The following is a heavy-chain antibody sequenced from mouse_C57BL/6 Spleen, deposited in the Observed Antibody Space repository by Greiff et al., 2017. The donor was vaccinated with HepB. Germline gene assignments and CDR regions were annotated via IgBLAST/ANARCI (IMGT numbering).Heavy chain of an antibody. CDR2: ISYDGSN. CDR3: ARAVTYYDYDAWFAY. J-gene: IGHJ3*01. Sequence: EVKLVESGPGLVKPSQSLSLTCSVTGYSITSGYYWNWIRQFPGNKLEWMGYISYDGSNNYNPSLKNRISITRDTSKNQFFLKLNSVTTEDTATYYCARAVTYYDYDAWFAYWGQGTLVTVSA. V-gene: IGHV3-6*01. CDR1: GYSITSGYY. D-gene: IGHD2-4*01.